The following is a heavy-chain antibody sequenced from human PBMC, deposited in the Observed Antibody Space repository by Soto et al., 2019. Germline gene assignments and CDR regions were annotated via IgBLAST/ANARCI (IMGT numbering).Heavy chain of an antibody. CDR3: AKDDYHESSGYFCFDY. V-gene: IGHV3-23*01. J-gene: IGHJ4*02. D-gene: IGHD3-22*01. CDR1: GFTFSSYA. Sequence: EVQLLESGGGLVQPGGSLRLSCAASGFTFSSYAMSWVRQAPGKGLEWVSGISGSGGSTYYADSVKGRFTVSRDNSKNTLYLQVNSLKDEDTAVYFCAKDDYHESSGYFCFDYWGQGVLITVSS. CDR2: ISGSGGST.